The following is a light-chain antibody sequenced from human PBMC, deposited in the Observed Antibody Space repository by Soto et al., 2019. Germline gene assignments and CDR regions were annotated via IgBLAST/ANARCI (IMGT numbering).Light chain of an antibody. Sequence: EIVMTQSPATLSVSPGERATLSCRASQNVRSNLAWYQQKPGQAPRLLIYGASTRATGIPARFSGSGSGTEFTLTISSLQSEDFAVYYCQQYIYWPWTFGQGTKVDIK. V-gene: IGKV3-15*01. CDR1: QNVRSN. CDR3: QQYIYWPWT. CDR2: GAS. J-gene: IGKJ1*01.